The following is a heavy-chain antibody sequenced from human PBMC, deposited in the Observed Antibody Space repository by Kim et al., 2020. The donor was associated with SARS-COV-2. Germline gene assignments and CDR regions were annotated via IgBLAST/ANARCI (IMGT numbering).Heavy chain of an antibody. CDR1: GGTFSSYA. D-gene: IGHD3-9*01. V-gene: IGHV1-69*13. CDR3: ARDYDILTGYYFEGSYYGMDV. J-gene: IGHJ6*02. CDR2: IIPIFGTA. Sequence: SVKVSCKASGGTFSSYAISWVRQAPGQGLEWMGGIIPIFGTANYAQKFQGRVTITADESTSTAYMELSSLRSEDTAVYYCARDYDILTGYYFEGSYYGMDVWGQGTTVTVSS.